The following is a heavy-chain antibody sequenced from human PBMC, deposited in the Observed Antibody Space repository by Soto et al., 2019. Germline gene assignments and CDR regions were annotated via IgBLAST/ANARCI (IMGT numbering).Heavy chain of an antibody. Sequence: PSETLSLTCTVSGGSISSGGYYWSWIRQHPGKGLEWIGYFYYSGSTYYNPSLKSRVTISVDTSKNQFSLKLSSVTAADTAVYYCARGGSGGSCHYCYYYYMDVWGKGTTVTVSS. CDR3: ARGGSGGSCHYCYYYYMDV. J-gene: IGHJ6*03. CDR2: FYYSGST. V-gene: IGHV4-31*03. D-gene: IGHD2-15*01. CDR1: GGSISSGGYY.